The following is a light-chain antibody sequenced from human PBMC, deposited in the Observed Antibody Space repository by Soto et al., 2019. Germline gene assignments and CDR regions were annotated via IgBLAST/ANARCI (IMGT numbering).Light chain of an antibody. CDR3: QQFGSSPPWT. V-gene: IGKV3-20*01. Sequence: EIVLTQSPGTLSLSPGERATLSCRASQSVSSNYLVWYQQKPGQPPRLLIYGASSRATGIPDRFSVSGSGTDFTLTISRLEPEDFALYYCQQFGSSPPWTFGQGTKVEIK. CDR2: GAS. CDR1: QSVSSNY. J-gene: IGKJ1*01.